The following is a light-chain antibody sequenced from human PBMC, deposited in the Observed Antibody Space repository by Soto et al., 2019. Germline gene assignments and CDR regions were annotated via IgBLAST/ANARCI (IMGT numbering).Light chain of an antibody. Sequence: DIQMTHSTSSLSASVGDRVTITCQASQGINNYLNWYQQKPGNAPKLLIFDTSDLETGVPSRFSGRGSGTDFTFTISSLQPEDVAAYYCQQYHTLPITFGGGTKVDI. J-gene: IGKJ4*01. V-gene: IGKV1-33*01. CDR1: QGINNY. CDR2: DTS. CDR3: QQYHTLPIT.